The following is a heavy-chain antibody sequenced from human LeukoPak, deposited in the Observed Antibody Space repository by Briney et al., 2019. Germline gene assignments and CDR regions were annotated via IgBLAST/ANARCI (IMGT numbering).Heavy chain of an antibody. CDR3: AREFRENTYDILTGWDYYYYMDV. D-gene: IGHD3-9*01. CDR1: GGSNSTATYF. CDR2: IFNSGSL. J-gene: IGHJ6*03. Sequence: PSETLSLTCTVSGGSNSTATYFWSWIRQPAGKELEWIGRIFNSGSLNYNPSLMRRATISVDTSKNQFSLKLSSVTAADTAVYYCAREFRENTYDILTGWDYYYYMDVWGKGTTVTISS. V-gene: IGHV4-61*10.